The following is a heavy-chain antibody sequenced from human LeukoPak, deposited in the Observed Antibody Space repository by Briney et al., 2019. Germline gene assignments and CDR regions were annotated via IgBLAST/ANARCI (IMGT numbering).Heavy chain of an antibody. J-gene: IGHJ4*02. CDR2: IYYSGST. D-gene: IGHD1-26*01. CDR3: ARDGAGHYFDY. Sequence: SETLSLTCTVSGGSISSSSYYWGWIRQPPGKGLEWIGSIYYSGSTYYNPSLKSRVTISVDTSKNQFSLKLSSVTAADTAVYYCARDGAGHYFDYWGQGTLVTVSS. CDR1: GGSISSSSYY. V-gene: IGHV4-39*07.